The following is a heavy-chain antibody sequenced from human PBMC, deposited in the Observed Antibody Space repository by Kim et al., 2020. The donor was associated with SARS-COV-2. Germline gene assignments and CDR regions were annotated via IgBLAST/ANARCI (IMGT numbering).Heavy chain of an antibody. CDR1: GFTFDDYA. D-gene: IGHD3-9*01. V-gene: IGHV3-9*01. CDR2: ISWNSGSI. CDR3: AKDFYDILTGYYTY. Sequence: GGSLRLSCAASGFTFDDYAMHWVRQAPGKGLEWVSGISWNSGSIGYADSVKGRFTISRDNAKNSLYLQMNSLRAEDTALYYCAKDFYDILTGYYTYWGQGTLVTVSS. J-gene: IGHJ4*02.